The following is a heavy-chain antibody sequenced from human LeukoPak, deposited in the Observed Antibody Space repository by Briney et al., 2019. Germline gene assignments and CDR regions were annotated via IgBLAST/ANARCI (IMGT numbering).Heavy chain of an antibody. CDR2: INPSGGST. CDR3: ARDYYDSSGYSPQDDAFDI. V-gene: IGHV1-46*01. J-gene: IGHJ3*02. CDR1: GYTFTSYY. D-gene: IGHD3-22*01. Sequence: GASVKVSCKASGYTFTSYYMHWVRQAPGQGLEWMGIINPSGGSTSYAQKFQGRVTMTRDTSTSTVYMELSSLRSDDTGVYYCARDYYDSSGYSPQDDAFDIWGQGTMVTVSS.